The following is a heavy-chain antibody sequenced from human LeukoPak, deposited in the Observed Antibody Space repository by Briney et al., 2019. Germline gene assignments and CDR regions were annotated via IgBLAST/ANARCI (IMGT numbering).Heavy chain of an antibody. Sequence: RASVKVSCKASGYTFTGYYMHWVRQAPGQGLEWMGIINPSGDSTMYAQKFQDRVTMTRNTSISTAYMELSSLRSEDTAVYYCARGPNTYYDFWSGYYPRHDAFDIWGQGTMVTVSS. CDR1: GYTFTGYY. V-gene: IGHV1-46*01. J-gene: IGHJ3*02. CDR2: INPSGDST. CDR3: ARGPNTYYDFWSGYYPRHDAFDI. D-gene: IGHD3-3*01.